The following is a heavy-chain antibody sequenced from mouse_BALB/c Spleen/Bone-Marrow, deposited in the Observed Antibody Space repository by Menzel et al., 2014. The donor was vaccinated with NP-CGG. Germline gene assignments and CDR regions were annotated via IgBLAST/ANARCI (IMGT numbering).Heavy chain of an antibody. CDR3: TRRGFDF. J-gene: IGHJ2*01. V-gene: IGHV14-3*02. CDR2: IDPENGNI. Sequence: EVQLQQSGAELVKPGASVKLSCTAFGFNIKDTYIHWVKRRPEQGLEWIGRIDPENGNIKYDPKFQVKATITADTSSNTAYLQLSSLTSEDTAVYYCTRRGFDFWGQGTTLTVSS. CDR1: GFNIKDTY.